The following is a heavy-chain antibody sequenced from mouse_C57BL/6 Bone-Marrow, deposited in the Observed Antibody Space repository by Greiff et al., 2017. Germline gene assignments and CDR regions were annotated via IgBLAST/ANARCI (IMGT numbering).Heavy chain of an antibody. CDR3: ARHYGSSYPYAMDY. J-gene: IGHJ4*01. D-gene: IGHD1-1*01. Sequence: VQVVESGPELVKPGASVKISCKASGYAFSSSWMNWVKQRPGKGLEWIGRIYPGDGDTNYNGKFKGKATLTADKSSSTAYMQLSSLTSEDSAVYFCARHYGSSYPYAMDYWGQGTSVTVSS. V-gene: IGHV1-82*01. CDR1: GYAFSSSW. CDR2: IYPGDGDT.